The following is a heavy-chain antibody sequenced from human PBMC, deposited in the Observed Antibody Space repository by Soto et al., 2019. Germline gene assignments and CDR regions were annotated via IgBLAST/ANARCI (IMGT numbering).Heavy chain of an antibody. CDR2: ISAYNGNT. V-gene: IGHV1-18*01. D-gene: IGHD3-9*01. J-gene: IGHJ6*02. CDR1: GYTFTSCG. CDR3: AREEVGFDWSLSSGYYYYGMDV. Sequence: ASVTVSCKASGYTFTSCGISWERQAPGQGLEWMGWISAYNGNTNYAQKLQGRVTMTTDTSTSTAYMELRSLRSDDTAVYYCAREEVGFDWSLSSGYYYYGMDVWGQGTTVTVSS.